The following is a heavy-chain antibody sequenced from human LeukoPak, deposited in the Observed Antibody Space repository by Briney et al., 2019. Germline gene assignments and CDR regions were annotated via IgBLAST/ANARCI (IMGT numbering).Heavy chain of an antibody. CDR3: ARGEYYYGSENNWFDP. Sequence: GGSLRLSCAASGFTFSDYYMSWIRQAPGKGLEWVSYISSSGSTIYYADSVKGRFTISRDNGKNSLYLQMNSLRAEDTAVYYCARGEYYYGSENNWFDPWGQGTLVTVSS. D-gene: IGHD3-10*01. V-gene: IGHV3-11*01. CDR1: GFTFSDYY. J-gene: IGHJ5*02. CDR2: ISSSGSTI.